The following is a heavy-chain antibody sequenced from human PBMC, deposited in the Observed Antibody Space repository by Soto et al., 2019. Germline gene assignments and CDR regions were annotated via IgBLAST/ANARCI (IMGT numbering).Heavy chain of an antibody. CDR3: ARDPPNDFWSGYYRPYYYGMDV. CDR2: INTNTGNP. J-gene: IGHJ6*02. CDR1: GYTFTSYA. D-gene: IGHD3-3*01. Sequence: GASVKVSCKASGYTFTSYAMNWVRQAPGQGIEWMGWINTNTGNPTYAQGFTGRFVFSLDTSVSTAYLQICSLKAEDTAVYYCARDPPNDFWSGYYRPYYYGMDVWGQGTTVTVSS. V-gene: IGHV7-4-1*01.